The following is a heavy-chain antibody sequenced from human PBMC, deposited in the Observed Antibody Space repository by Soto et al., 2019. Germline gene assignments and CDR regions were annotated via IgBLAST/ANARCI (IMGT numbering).Heavy chain of an antibody. CDR2: IYYSGST. J-gene: IGHJ5*02. CDR3: ARDQGVGGFDL. CDR1: GSSISSGDYY. V-gene: IGHV4-30-4*02. D-gene: IGHD1-26*01. Sequence: PSETLSLTCTVSGSSISSGDYYWSWIRQPTGKGLEWIGYIYYSGSTYYNPSLKSRVTISVDTSKNQFSLKLSSVTAADTAVYDCARDQGVGGFDLWGKGTLVTVA.